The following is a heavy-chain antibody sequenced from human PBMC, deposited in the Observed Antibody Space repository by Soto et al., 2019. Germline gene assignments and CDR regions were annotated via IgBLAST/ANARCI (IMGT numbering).Heavy chain of an antibody. Sequence: SETLSLTCTVSGGSISSSSYYWGWIRQPPGKGLEWIGSIYYSGSTYYNPSLKSRVTISVDTSKNQFSLKLSSVTAADTAVYYCARHGYGYSISPSWGQGTLVIVSS. V-gene: IGHV4-39*01. D-gene: IGHD6-13*01. CDR1: GGSISSSSYY. J-gene: IGHJ5*02. CDR3: ARHGYGYSISPS. CDR2: IYYSGST.